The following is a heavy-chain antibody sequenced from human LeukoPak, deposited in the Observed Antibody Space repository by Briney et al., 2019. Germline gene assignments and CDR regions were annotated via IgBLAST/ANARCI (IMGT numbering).Heavy chain of an antibody. J-gene: IGHJ5*02. CDR1: GFTFSSCA. CDR2: ISGSGGIT. Sequence: GGSLRLSCAASGFTFSSCAMNWVRQAPGKGLAWVSGISGSGGITHYADSVKGRFTISRDNSKNTVSLQMNSLRAEDTALYYCARDLDWGAFDAWGQGTLVTVSS. D-gene: IGHD3-9*01. V-gene: IGHV3-23*01. CDR3: ARDLDWGAFDA.